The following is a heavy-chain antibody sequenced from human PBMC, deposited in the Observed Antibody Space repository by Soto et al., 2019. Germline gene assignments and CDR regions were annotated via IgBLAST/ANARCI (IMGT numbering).Heavy chain of an antibody. D-gene: IGHD3-10*01. J-gene: IGHJ4*02. Sequence: EVQLLESGGGLVQPGGSLRLSCAASGFTFSSYAMSWVRQAPGKGLEWVSAISGSGGRTYYADSVKGRFTISRDNSKNTPYLQMNSLRAEDTAVYYCARNKEGGWFGELAYWGQGTLVTVSS. CDR1: GFTFSSYA. CDR2: ISGSGGRT. CDR3: ARNKEGGWFGELAY. V-gene: IGHV3-23*01.